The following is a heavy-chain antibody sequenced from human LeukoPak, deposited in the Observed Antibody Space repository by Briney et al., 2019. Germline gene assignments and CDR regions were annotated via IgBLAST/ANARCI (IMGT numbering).Heavy chain of an antibody. Sequence: SETLSLTCAVYGGSFSGYYWSWIRQPPGKGLEWIGEINHSGSTNYNPSLKSRVTISVDTSKNQFSLKLSSGTAADTAVYYCARSGSGWNNWFDPWGQGALVTVSS. CDR2: INHSGST. J-gene: IGHJ5*02. CDR3: ARSGSGWNNWFDP. CDR1: GGSFSGYY. D-gene: IGHD6-19*01. V-gene: IGHV4-34*01.